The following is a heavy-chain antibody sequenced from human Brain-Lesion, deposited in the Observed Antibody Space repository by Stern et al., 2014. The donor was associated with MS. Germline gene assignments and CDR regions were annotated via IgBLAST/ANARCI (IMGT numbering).Heavy chain of an antibody. V-gene: IGHV1-2*02. CDR1: GYIFTGYY. CDR3: ARDQRGITIFGVVTDYYYLGMDV. Sequence: VHLVESGAEVKKPGASVKVSCKTSGYIFTGYYIHWVRQAPGQGLEWMAWINPNTGGTRYAQKFQGRVTMSRDTSISTGYVELSSLTSDDTAVYYCARDQRGITIFGVVTDYYYLGMDVWGQGTTVTVSS. CDR2: INPNTGGT. D-gene: IGHD3-3*01. J-gene: IGHJ6*02.